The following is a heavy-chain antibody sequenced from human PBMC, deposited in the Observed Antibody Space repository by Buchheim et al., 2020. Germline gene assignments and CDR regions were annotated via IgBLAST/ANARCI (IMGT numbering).Heavy chain of an antibody. Sequence: EVQLVESGGGLVQPGGSLRLSCAASGFTFSSYEMNWVRQAPGKGLEWVSYISSSGSTIYYADSVKGRFTISRDNAKNSLYLQMNSLRAEDTAVYYCAREYSYYDFWSGSNGPIDYWGQGTL. CDR3: AREYSYYDFWSGSNGPIDY. V-gene: IGHV3-48*03. CDR1: GFTFSSYE. CDR2: ISSSGSTI. D-gene: IGHD3-3*01. J-gene: IGHJ4*02.